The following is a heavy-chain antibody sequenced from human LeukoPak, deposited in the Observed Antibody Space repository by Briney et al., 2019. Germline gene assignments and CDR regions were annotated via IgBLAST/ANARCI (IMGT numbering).Heavy chain of an antibody. CDR3: VRGDYYDSGTSFIDAFDI. CDR2: IKQDGSQK. J-gene: IGHJ3*02. V-gene: IGHV3-7*01. Sequence: GDSLRLSCSASGFTFSRYWMSWVRQAPGKGLEWVANIKQDGSQKFYVASAKGRFTISRDNAKNSLYLHMNSLRAEDTAVYYCVRGDYYDSGTSFIDAFDIWGQGTMVTVSS. CDR1: GFTFSRYW. D-gene: IGHD3-10*01.